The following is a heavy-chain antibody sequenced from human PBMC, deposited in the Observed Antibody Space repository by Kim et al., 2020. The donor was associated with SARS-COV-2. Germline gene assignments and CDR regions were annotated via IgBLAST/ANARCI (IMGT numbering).Heavy chain of an antibody. J-gene: IGHJ4*02. D-gene: IGHD3-10*01. Sequence: SNPSLKSRVTISVDTSKNQFSLKLSSVTASDTAVYYWATIRRSGNYYLDYWGQGTLVTVSS. V-gene: IGHV4-39*01. CDR3: ATIRRSGNYYLDY.